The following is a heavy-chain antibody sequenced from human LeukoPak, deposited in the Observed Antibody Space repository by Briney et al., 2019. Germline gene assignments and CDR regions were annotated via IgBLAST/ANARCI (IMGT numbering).Heavy chain of an antibody. V-gene: IGHV3-23*01. Sequence: PGGSLRLSCAASGFTFSSYAMSWVRQAPGKGLEWVSAISGSGGSTYYADSVKGRFTISRDNSKNTLYLQMSSLRAEDTAVYYCATSATYYYDSSGYHWGQGTLVTVSS. J-gene: IGHJ4*02. CDR2: ISGSGGST. CDR3: ATSATYYYDSSGYH. CDR1: GFTFSSYA. D-gene: IGHD3-22*01.